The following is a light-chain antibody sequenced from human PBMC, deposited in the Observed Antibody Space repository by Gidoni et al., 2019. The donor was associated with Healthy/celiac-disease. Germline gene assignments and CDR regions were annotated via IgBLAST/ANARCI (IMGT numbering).Light chain of an antibody. CDR1: NIGAGYD. CDR2: GNS. J-gene: IGLJ2*01. Sequence: QSVLPQPPSVSGAPGQRVTISNIGAGYDVHWYQQLPGTAPKLLIYGNSNRPSGVPDRFSGSKSGTSASLAITGLQAEDEADYYCQSYDSSLSEGVFGGGTKLTVL. V-gene: IGLV1-40*01. CDR3: QSYDSSLSEGV.